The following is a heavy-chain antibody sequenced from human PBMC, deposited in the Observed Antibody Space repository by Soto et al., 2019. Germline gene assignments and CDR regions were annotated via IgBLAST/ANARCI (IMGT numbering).Heavy chain of an antibody. J-gene: IGHJ1*01. Sequence: SVTVACPASGSTFPGYYMHWGRESPQQGLEWMGWINPNSGGPTYAQKFQGRVTMTRDTSISTAYMELSRLRSDDTAMYYCARAAGPAAIRRYFQQWGPGTLVTVSS. V-gene: IGHV1-2*02. D-gene: IGHD2-2*02. CDR2: INPNSGGP. CDR3: ARAAGPAAIRRYFQQ. CDR1: GSTFPGYY.